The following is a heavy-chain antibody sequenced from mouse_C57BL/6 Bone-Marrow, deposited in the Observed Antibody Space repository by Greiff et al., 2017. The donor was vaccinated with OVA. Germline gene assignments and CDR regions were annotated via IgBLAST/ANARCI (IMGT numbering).Heavy chain of an antibody. Sequence: QVQLQQSGAELARPGASVKLSCKASGYTFTSYGISWVKQRTGQGLEWIGEIYPRSGNTYYNEKFKGKATLTADKSSSTAYMELRSLTSEDSAVYFCARFLYDYDLWCAYWGQGTLVTVSA. V-gene: IGHV1-81*01. D-gene: IGHD2-4*01. J-gene: IGHJ3*01. CDR2: IYPRSGNT. CDR1: GYTFTSYG. CDR3: ARFLYDYDLWCAY.